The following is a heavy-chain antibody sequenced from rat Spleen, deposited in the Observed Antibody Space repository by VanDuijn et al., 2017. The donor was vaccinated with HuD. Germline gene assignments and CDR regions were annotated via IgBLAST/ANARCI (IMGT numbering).Heavy chain of an antibody. Sequence: EVQLVESGGGLVQPGRSLKLSCAVSGFTFSDYNMAWVRQAPKKGLEWVATISYDGSRTYYRDSVKGRFTISRDNAKSTLYLQMDSLRSEDTATYYCDANYDGTYYYFDYWGQGVMVTVSS. CDR1: GFTFSDYN. D-gene: IGHD1-12*02. V-gene: IGHV5-7*01. J-gene: IGHJ2*01. CDR3: DANYDGTYYYFDY. CDR2: ISYDGSRT.